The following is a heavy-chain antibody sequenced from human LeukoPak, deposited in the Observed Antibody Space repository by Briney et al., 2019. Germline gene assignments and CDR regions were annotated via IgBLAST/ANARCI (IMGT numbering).Heavy chain of an antibody. V-gene: IGHV1-2*04. CDR2: INPNSGGT. CDR3: ARGRVDTAYDY. Sequence: GASVKVSCKASGYTFTNYYLHWVRQAPGQGLEWMGWINPNSGGTNYAQKFQGWVTMTRDASISTAYMELSRLKSDDTAVYYCARGRVDTAYDYWGQGTLVTVSS. J-gene: IGHJ4*02. D-gene: IGHD5-18*01. CDR1: GYTFTNYY.